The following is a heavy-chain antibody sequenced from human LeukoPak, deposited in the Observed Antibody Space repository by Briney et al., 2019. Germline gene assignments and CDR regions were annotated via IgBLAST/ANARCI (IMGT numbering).Heavy chain of an antibody. CDR2: IKSKTDGGTT. V-gene: IGHV3-15*01. Sequence: GGSLRLSCAAPGFTFSNAWMSWVRQAPGKGLEWVGRIKSKTDGGTTDYAAPVKGRFTISRDDSKNTLYLQMNSLKTEDTAVYYCTTFPITGSTFVLRFLEWLSDFDYWGQGTLVTVSS. CDR1: GFTFSNAW. CDR3: TTFPITGSTFVLRFLEWLSDFDY. D-gene: IGHD3-3*01. J-gene: IGHJ4*02.